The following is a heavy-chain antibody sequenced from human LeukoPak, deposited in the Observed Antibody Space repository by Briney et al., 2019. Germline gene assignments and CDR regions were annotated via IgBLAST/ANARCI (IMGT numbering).Heavy chain of an antibody. CDR3: VSLRRDDYSFDY. CDR1: GGSISSYY. J-gene: IGHJ4*02. Sequence: SETLSLTCTVSGGSISSYYWSWIRQPPGKGLEWIGYIYYSGSTNYNPSLKSRVTISGDTSKKQFSLKLSSVTAADTAVYYCVSLRRDDYSFDYWGQGTLVTVSS. CDR2: IYYSGST. D-gene: IGHD5-24*01. V-gene: IGHV4-59*01.